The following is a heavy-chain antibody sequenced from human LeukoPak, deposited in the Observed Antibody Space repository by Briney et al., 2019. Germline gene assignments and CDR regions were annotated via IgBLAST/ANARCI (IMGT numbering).Heavy chain of an antibody. Sequence: SETLSLTCTVSGGSISSYYWSWIRQPPGKGREWIGYIYYSGSTNYNPSLKSRVTISVDTSKNQFSLKLSSVTAADTAVYYCARRDYGSGSYSHWGQGTLVTVSS. V-gene: IGHV4-59*08. CDR1: GGSISSYY. D-gene: IGHD3-10*01. CDR3: ARRDYGSGSYSH. CDR2: IYYSGST. J-gene: IGHJ4*02.